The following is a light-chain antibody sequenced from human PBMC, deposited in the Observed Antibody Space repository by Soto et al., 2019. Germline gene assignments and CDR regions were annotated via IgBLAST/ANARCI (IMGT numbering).Light chain of an antibody. V-gene: IGKV3-11*01. CDR1: QSFSSN. CDR3: QQRSNWPLT. Sequence: PGERATLSCRASQSFSSNFLAWYQQKPGQTPRLLIYGASNRATGIPARFSVSGSGTDFTLTISSREPEDFAVYYCQQRSNWPLTFGGGTKVDIK. J-gene: IGKJ4*01. CDR2: GAS.